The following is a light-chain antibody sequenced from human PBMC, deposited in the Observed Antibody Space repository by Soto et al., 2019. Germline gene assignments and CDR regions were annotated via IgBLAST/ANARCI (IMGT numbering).Light chain of an antibody. CDR2: GAS. J-gene: IGKJ1*01. CDR3: QQYNNWPPT. Sequence: EIVMTQSPATLYVSPGERATLSCRASQSGSSNFAWYQQKPGQAPRLLIYGASTRATDIPARFSGSGSGREFTLNISSLQSEDFAVYYCQQYNNWPPTFGQGTKVEIK. V-gene: IGKV3-15*01. CDR1: QSGSSN.